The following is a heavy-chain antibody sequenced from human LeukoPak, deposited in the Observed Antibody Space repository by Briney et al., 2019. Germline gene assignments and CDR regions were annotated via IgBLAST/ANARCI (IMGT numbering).Heavy chain of an antibody. CDR3: ARAISGSYYFEPGY. D-gene: IGHD3-10*01. J-gene: IGHJ4*02. CDR1: GYTFINYA. Sequence: RASVKVSCKASGYTFINYAISWVRQAPGQGLEWMGWISADNGNTNYAQKLQGRVILTTDTSTSTAYMELRSLRSDDTAVYYCARAISGSYYFEPGYWGQGTLVTVSS. V-gene: IGHV1-18*01. CDR2: ISADNGNT.